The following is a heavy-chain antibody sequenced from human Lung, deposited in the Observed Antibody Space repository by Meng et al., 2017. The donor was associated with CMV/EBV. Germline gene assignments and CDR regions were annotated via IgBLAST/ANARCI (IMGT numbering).Heavy chain of an antibody. D-gene: IGHD6-6*01. CDR3: ARAYSNSSIFDLDY. CDR2: IYYSGRT. V-gene: IGHV4-39*07. J-gene: IGHJ4*02. CDR1: CCSLSSNNDY. Sequence: LVAPAAPPPPPCNYSCCSLSSNNDYWCWIRPPPGKGLWWLVGIYYSGRTYFTPSLKSRVTISKDTSKNQFSLKLNSVTAADTAVYYCARAYSNSSIFDLDYWGQGTLVTVSS.